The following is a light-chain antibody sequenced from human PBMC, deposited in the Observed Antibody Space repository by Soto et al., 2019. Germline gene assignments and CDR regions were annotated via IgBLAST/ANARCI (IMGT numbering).Light chain of an antibody. CDR2: GAS. V-gene: IGKV3-20*01. Sequence: EIVLTQSPGTLSLSPGERATLSCRASQSVSSSYLAWYQQKPGQAPRLLIHGASSRATGIPDRFSGSGSGTVFTLTIRRLEPEDFALYYCQQYGSSTWTFGQGTKVEIK. J-gene: IGKJ1*01. CDR3: QQYGSSTWT. CDR1: QSVSSSY.